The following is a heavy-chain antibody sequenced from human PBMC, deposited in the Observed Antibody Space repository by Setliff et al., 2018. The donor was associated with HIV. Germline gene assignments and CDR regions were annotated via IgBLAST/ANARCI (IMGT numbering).Heavy chain of an antibody. CDR2: IYWVADK. CDR1: GFSLSTNGVG. V-gene: IGHV2-5*02. D-gene: IGHD6-19*01. CDR3: AHNHLAVAGSHYFDY. Sequence: SGPTLVNPTQTLTLTCTFSGFSLSTNGVGVGWIRQPPGTALEWLALIYWVADKRYSPSLKNRLTITKDTSKNQVLLTMTNMDPLDTATYYCAHNHLAVAGSHYFDYWGQGTLVTVSS. J-gene: IGHJ4*02.